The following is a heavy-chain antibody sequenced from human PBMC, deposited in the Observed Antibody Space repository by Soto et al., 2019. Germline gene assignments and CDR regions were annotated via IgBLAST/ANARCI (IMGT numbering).Heavy chain of an antibody. CDR3: ARDTVVATIKPFPSGYFDY. J-gene: IGHJ4*02. Sequence: VQLVESGGGVVQPGMSLRLSCAASGFTFCSYAMHWVRQAPGKGLEWVAVISYDGSNKYYADSVKGRFTISRDNSKNTLYLQMNSLRAEDTAVYYCARDTVVATIKPFPSGYFDYWGQGTLVTVSS. D-gene: IGHD5-12*01. CDR1: GFTFCSYA. V-gene: IGHV3-30-3*01. CDR2: ISYDGSNK.